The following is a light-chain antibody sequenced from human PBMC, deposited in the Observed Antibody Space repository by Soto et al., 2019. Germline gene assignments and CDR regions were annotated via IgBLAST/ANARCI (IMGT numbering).Light chain of an antibody. CDR1: SGSFSTSHY. CDR3: MLCVATGVWV. Sequence: QTVVTQEASLSVSPGGTVTLTCGLNSGSFSTSHYPSWYQQTPGQPPRTLILNIESRPSGVPERFSGTIIGRRAALTITGAQSEDESDYYCMLCVATGVWVFGGGTKLTVL. CDR2: NIE. V-gene: IGLV8-61*01. J-gene: IGLJ3*02.